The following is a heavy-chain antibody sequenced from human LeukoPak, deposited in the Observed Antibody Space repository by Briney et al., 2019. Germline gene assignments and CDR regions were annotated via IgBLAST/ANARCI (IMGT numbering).Heavy chain of an antibody. V-gene: IGHV4-4*02. CDR2: IYHSGST. J-gene: IGHJ4*02. Sequence: GTLRLSCAASGFTFSSYGMSWVRQPPGKGLEWIGEIYHSGSTNYNPSLKSRVTISVDKSKNQFSLKLSSVTAADTAVYYCARGSIAAAGRLFDYWGQGTLVTVSS. CDR3: ARGSIAAAGRLFDY. D-gene: IGHD6-13*01. CDR1: GFTFSSYGM.